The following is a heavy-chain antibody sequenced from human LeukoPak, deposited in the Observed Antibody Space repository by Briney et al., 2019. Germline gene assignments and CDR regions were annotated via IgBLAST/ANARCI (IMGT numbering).Heavy chain of an antibody. CDR1: GGSISSYY. CDR2: IYTSGST. Sequence: PSETLSLTCTVSGGSISSYYWSWIRQPAGKGLEWIGRIYTSGSTNYNPSLKSRVTMSVDTSKNQFSLKLSSVTAADTAVYYCAREGRPYDILTGYYKMYNWFDPWGQGTLVTVSS. D-gene: IGHD3-9*01. J-gene: IGHJ5*02. V-gene: IGHV4-4*07. CDR3: AREGRPYDILTGYYKMYNWFDP.